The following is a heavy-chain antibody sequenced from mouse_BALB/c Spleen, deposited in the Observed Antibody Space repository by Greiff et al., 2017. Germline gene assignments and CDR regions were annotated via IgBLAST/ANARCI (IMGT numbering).Heavy chain of an antibody. CDR2: ISSGGSYT. Sequence: EVKVVESGGGLVKPGGSLKLSCAASGFTFSSYAMSWVRQSPEKRLEWVAEISSGGSYTYYPDTVTGRFTISRDNAKNTLYLEMSSLRSEDTAMYYCARVSTMITFAYWGQGTLVTVSA. CDR1: GFTFSSYA. D-gene: IGHD2-4*01. V-gene: IGHV5-9-4*01. CDR3: ARVSTMITFAY. J-gene: IGHJ3*01.